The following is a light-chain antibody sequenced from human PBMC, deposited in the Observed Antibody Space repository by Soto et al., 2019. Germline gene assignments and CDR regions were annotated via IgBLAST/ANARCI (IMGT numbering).Light chain of an antibody. Sequence: IQMSQSPSTLSASVGDRVTIAYRASRSISPWLAWYQQKPGKPPKLLIYGASSLAAGVPSRFSGSGSGTDFTLTISSLQPDDFASYYCHQYSSSTTSGQRAKADI. V-gene: IGKV1-5*01. J-gene: IGKJ1*01. CDR1: RSISPW. CDR3: HQYSSSTT. CDR2: GAS.